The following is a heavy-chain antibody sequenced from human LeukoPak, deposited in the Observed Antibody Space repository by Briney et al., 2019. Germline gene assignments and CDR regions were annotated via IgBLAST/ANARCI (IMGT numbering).Heavy chain of an antibody. Sequence: GGSLRLSCAASGFTFSDYYMSWIRQAPGKGLEWVSYISSSGSTIYYADSVKGRFTISRDNAKNSLYLQMNSLRAEDTAVYYCARTEYDCWSGPSFDYWGQGTLVTVSS. CDR1: GFTFSDYY. CDR2: ISSSGSTI. V-gene: IGHV3-11*04. CDR3: ARTEYDCWSGPSFDY. D-gene: IGHD3-3*01. J-gene: IGHJ4*02.